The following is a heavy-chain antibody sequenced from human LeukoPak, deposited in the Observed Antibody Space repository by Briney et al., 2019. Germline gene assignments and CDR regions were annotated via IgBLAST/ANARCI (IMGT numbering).Heavy chain of an antibody. CDR1: GGSFSGYY. D-gene: IGHD6-19*01. Sequence: SETLSLTCAVYGGSFSGYYWSWIRQPPGKGLEWIGEINHIGSTNYNPSLKSRVTISVDTSKNQFSLKLSSVTAADTAVYYCARGAGIAVAGTLGYWGQGTLVTVSS. J-gene: IGHJ4*02. CDR2: INHIGST. V-gene: IGHV4-34*01. CDR3: ARGAGIAVAGTLGY.